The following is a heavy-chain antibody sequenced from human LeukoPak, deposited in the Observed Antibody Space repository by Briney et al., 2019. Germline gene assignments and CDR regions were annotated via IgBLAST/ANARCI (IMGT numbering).Heavy chain of an antibody. CDR1: GGSFSGYY. CDR3: ARSGSLSRYYYYYGMDV. J-gene: IGHJ6*02. Sequence: PSETLSLTCAVYGGSFSGYYWSWIRQPPGKGLEWIGEINHSGSTNYNPSLKSRVTISVDTSKNQFSLKLSSVTAADTAVYYCARSGSLSRYYYYYGMDVWGQGTTVTVSS. CDR2: INHSGST. D-gene: IGHD2-15*01. V-gene: IGHV4-34*01.